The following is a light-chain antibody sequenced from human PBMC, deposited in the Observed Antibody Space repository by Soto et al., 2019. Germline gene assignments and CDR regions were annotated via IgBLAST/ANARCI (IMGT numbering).Light chain of an antibody. CDR2: GAS. Sequence: DLPMTQSPSSLSASVGDRVTITCQASQDIRNYLNWYQQKPGRAPKLLIYGASNLETGVPSRFSGSGSGTEFTFTISSLQPEDIATYYCQQYENVPWTFGQGTKVEIK. CDR3: QQYENVPWT. V-gene: IGKV1-33*01. J-gene: IGKJ1*01. CDR1: QDIRNY.